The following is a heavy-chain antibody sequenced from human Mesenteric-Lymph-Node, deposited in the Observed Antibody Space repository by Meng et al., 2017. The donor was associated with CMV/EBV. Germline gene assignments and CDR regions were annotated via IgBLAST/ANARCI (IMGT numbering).Heavy chain of an antibody. D-gene: IGHD2-2*02. CDR3: ARVPFVVVPSAIRTKHYYNGMDV. CDR2: IYYNGDT. J-gene: IGHJ6*02. V-gene: IGHV4-39*07. Sequence: GSLRLSCTVSGGSISSSSYYWGWIRQPPGKGLEWIGTIYYNGDTYSNPSLKSRVTISVDTSKNRFSLTLSSVTAADTAVYYCARVPFVVVPSAIRTKHYYNGMDVWGQGTTVTVSS. CDR1: GGSISSSSYY.